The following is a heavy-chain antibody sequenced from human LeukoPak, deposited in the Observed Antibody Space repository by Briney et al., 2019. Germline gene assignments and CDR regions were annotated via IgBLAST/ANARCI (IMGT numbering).Heavy chain of an antibody. J-gene: IGHJ4*02. V-gene: IGHV3-30*02. CDR1: GFTFSSYG. CDR3: AKDSSPVNDILTGYADFDY. D-gene: IGHD3-9*01. Sequence: GGSLRLSCAASGFTFSSYGMHWVRQAPGKGLEWVAFIRYDGSNKYYADSVKGRFTISRDNAKNTLNLQMNSLRAEDTAVYYCAKDSSPVNDILTGYADFDYWGQGTLVTVSS. CDR2: IRYDGSNK.